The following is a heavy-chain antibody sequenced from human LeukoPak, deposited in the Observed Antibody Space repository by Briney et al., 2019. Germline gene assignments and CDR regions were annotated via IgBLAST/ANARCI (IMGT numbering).Heavy chain of an antibody. Sequence: SQTLSLTCTVSGVSINSGDYYWSWIRQPPGKGLEWIGYISYNGRTFYNPSLNSRLTISVDTSKNHFSLKLASVTAADTAVYYCAREHNFDYWGQGTLVTVSS. CDR3: AREHNFDY. D-gene: IGHD2-21*01. CDR2: ISYNGRT. CDR1: GVSINSGDYY. J-gene: IGHJ4*02. V-gene: IGHV4-30-4*08.